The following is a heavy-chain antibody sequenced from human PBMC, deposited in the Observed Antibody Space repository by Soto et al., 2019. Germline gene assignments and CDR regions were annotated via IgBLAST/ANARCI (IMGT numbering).Heavy chain of an antibody. CDR3: ARGRWLRLLDY. D-gene: IGHD5-12*01. CDR2: IFSGGST. CDR1: GFTVSSFY. J-gene: IGHJ4*02. Sequence: VQLVEPGGGLVQPGGSLRLSCAAPGFTVSSFYMSWVRQAPGEGLGWVLIIFSGGSTYYADSVKGRFTVSRDNSKNTLFLQMNSLRAEDTAVYYCARGRWLRLLDYWGQGTLVTVSS. V-gene: IGHV3-66*01.